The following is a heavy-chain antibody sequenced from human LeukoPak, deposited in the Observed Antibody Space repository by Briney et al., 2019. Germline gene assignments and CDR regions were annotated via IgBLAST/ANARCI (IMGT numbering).Heavy chain of an antibody. V-gene: IGHV1-8*02. CDR3: ARSPSGYSSSWYDY. CDR2: MNPNSGNT. Sequence: ASVKVSCKASGYTFTTYGITWVRQAPGQGLEWMGWMNPNSGNTGYAQKFQGRVTMTRNTSISTAYMELSSLRSEDTAVYYCARSPSGYSSSWYDYWGQGTLVTVSS. J-gene: IGHJ4*02. CDR1: GYTFTTYG. D-gene: IGHD6-13*01.